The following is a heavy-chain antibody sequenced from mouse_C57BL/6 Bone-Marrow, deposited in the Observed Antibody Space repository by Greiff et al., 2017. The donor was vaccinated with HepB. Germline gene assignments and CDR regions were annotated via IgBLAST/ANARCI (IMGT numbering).Heavy chain of an antibody. CDR3: ARPLDDGYHGGFAY. V-gene: IGHV5-9*01. Sequence: EVKLLESGGGLVKPGGSLKLSCAASGFTFSSYTMSWVRQTPEKRLEWVATISGGGGNTYYPDRVKGRFTISRDNAKNTLYLQMSSLGSEDTALYYCARPLDDGYHGGFAYWGQGTLVTVSA. J-gene: IGHJ3*01. CDR1: GFTFSSYT. D-gene: IGHD2-3*01. CDR2: ISGGGGNT.